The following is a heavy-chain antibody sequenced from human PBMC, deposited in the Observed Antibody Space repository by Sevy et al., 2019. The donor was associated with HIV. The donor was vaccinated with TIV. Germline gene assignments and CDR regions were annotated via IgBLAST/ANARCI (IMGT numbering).Heavy chain of an antibody. CDR1: GGTFSSYA. D-gene: IGHD6-19*01. CDR3: ARDQPGIAVAGRGYFDY. J-gene: IGHJ4*02. Sequence: ASVKVSCKASGGTFSSYAISWVRQAPGQGLEWMGGIIPIFGTANYAQKFQGRVTITADESTSTAYMELSSLRSEDTAVYYCARDQPGIAVAGRGYFDYWRQGTLVTVSS. V-gene: IGHV1-69*13. CDR2: IIPIFGTA.